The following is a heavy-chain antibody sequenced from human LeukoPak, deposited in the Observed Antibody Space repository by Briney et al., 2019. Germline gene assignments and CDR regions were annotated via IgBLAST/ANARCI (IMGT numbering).Heavy chain of an antibody. CDR2: IYSGGST. J-gene: IGHJ3*01. V-gene: IGHV3-66*01. D-gene: IGHD2-2*01. CDR1: GFTVSRNY. Sequence: GGSLRLSCAASGFTVSRNYMNWVRQAPGKGLEWVSVIYSGGSTYYADSVKGRFTISRDNAKRSVFLQMSSLRPEDTAVYYCVRDGCSATRCLLDGFDVWGQGTVVTVSS. CDR3: VRDGCSATRCLLDGFDV.